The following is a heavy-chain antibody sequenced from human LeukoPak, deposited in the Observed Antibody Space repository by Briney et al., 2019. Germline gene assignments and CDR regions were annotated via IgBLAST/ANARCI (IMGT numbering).Heavy chain of an antibody. Sequence: GGSLRLSCAASGFTFDDYAMHWVRQAPGKGLEWVSGISWNSGSIGYADSVKGRFTISRDNAKNSLYLQMNSLRAEDTAFYYCAKDSSSSWYRDFDYWGRGTLVTVSS. D-gene: IGHD6-13*01. J-gene: IGHJ4*02. CDR2: ISWNSGSI. V-gene: IGHV3-9*01. CDR3: AKDSSSSWYRDFDY. CDR1: GFTFDDYA.